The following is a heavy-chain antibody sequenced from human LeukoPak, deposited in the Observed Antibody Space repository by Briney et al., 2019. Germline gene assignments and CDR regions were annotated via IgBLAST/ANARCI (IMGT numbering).Heavy chain of an antibody. D-gene: IGHD3-16*02. CDR3: ARDIRRITFGGVIVILGY. V-gene: IGHV1-8*01. J-gene: IGHJ4*02. CDR1: GYTFTSYD. Sequence: ASVKVSCKASGYTFTSYDINWVRQATGQGLEWMGWMNPNSGNTGYAQKFQGRVTMTRNTSISTAYMELSSLRSDDTAVYYCARDIRRITFGGVIVILGYWGQGTLVTVSS. CDR2: MNPNSGNT.